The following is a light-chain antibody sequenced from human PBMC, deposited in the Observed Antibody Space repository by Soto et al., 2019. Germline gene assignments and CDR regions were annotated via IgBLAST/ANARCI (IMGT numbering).Light chain of an antibody. V-gene: IGKV3-15*01. J-gene: IGKJ1*01. Sequence: EIVMTQSPATLSVSPGERATLSCRASQSVSSTLAWYQQKPGQAPSLLIYGASTRATDVPARFSGSGSGTEFTLTISSLQSEDFAVYYCQQYNNWPETFGQGTKVEIK. CDR1: QSVSST. CDR2: GAS. CDR3: QQYNNWPET.